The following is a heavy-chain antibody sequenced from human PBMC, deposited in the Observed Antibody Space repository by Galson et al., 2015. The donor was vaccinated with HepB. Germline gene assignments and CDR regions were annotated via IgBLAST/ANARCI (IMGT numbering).Heavy chain of an antibody. CDR1: RFTFSSYE. CDR2: ISRSGSTI. Sequence: SLRLSCAAPRFTFSSYEMNWVRQAPEKGLEWVSYISRSGSTIYYADSVKGRFTISRDNAKNSLYLQMNTLRAEDTAVYYCARDRSLAFDIWGQGTMVTVSS. CDR3: ARDRSLAFDI. V-gene: IGHV3-48*03. J-gene: IGHJ3*02. D-gene: IGHD3-10*01.